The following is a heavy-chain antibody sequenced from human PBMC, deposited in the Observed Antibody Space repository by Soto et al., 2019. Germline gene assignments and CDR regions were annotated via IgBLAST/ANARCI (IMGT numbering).Heavy chain of an antibody. J-gene: IGHJ6*02. CDR3: ARGLWSGYYVYYYYGMDV. D-gene: IGHD3-3*01. V-gene: IGHV4-34*01. CDR2: INHSGST. CDR1: GGSFSGYY. Sequence: SETLSLTCAVYGGSFSGYYWSWIRQPPGKGLEWIGEINHSGSTNYNPSLKSRVTISVDTSKNQFSLKLSSVTAADTAVYYCARGLWSGYYVYYYYGMDVWGQGTTVT.